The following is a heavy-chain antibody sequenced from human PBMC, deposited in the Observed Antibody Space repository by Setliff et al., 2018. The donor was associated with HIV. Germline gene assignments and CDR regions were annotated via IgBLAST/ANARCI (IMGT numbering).Heavy chain of an antibody. D-gene: IGHD3-10*02. V-gene: IGHV4-59*01. J-gene: IGHJ4*02. CDR2: VYSTGST. CDR3: ARGQDGHSVLFDY. CDR1: GDSINNYY. Sequence: PSETLSLTCTVSGDSINNYYWSWIRQPPGKGLEWIGYVYSTGSTSYNPSLKSRVTISVDTSKNQFSLKLTSVTAADTAVYFCARGQDGHSVLFDYWGQGALVTVSS.